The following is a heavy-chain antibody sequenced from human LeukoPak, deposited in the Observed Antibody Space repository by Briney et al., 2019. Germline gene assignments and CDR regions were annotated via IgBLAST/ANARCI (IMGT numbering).Heavy chain of an antibody. J-gene: IGHJ5*02. CDR3: ARRTYYYDSSGPNWFDP. D-gene: IGHD3-22*01. CDR1: GYSFTSYW. CDR2: IYPGDSDT. Sequence: GESLKISCKGSGYSFTSYWVGWVRQMPGKGLEWMGIIYPGDSDTRYSPSFQGQVTISADKSISTAYLQWSSLKASDTAMYYCARRTYYYDSSGPNWFDPWGQGTLVTVSS. V-gene: IGHV5-51*01.